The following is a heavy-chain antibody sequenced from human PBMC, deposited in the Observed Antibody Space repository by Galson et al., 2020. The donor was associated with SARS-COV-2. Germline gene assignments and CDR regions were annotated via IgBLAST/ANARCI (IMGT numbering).Heavy chain of an antibody. D-gene: IGHD6-19*01. CDR1: GFTFSTSY. Sequence: GESLKISRAASGFTFSTSYMSWVRQAPGKGLEWLSYIGGSSDVIKYADSVKGRFTISRDNAKNLLYLQMNSLRDEDTAVYYCAGWYIRFWGQGTLVTVSS. CDR3: AGWYIRF. V-gene: IGHV3-48*02. J-gene: IGHJ4*02. CDR2: IGGSSDVI.